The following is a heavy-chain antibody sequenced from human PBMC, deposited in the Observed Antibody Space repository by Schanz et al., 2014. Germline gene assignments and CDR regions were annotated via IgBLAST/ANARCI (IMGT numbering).Heavy chain of an antibody. CDR2: ISASGGST. Sequence: DLVESGGGFIQRGESLRLSCSASGFSFSSYSMNWVRQAPGKGLEWVSTISASGGSTYYADSVKGRFTISRDNSKNILYLQMNSLRAEDTAVYYCAKARRKSNCSGGRCFHYSYYGMDVWGQGTTVTVSS. J-gene: IGHJ6*02. CDR3: AKARRKSNCSGGRCFHYSYYGMDV. CDR1: GFSFSSYS. V-gene: IGHV3-23*04. D-gene: IGHD2-15*01.